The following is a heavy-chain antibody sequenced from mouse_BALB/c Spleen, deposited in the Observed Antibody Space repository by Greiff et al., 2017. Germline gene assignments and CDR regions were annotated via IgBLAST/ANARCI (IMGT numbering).Heavy chain of an antibody. D-gene: IGHD2-4*01. CDR1: GYSITSDYA. J-gene: IGHJ4*01. CDR3: ARGGINMDY. V-gene: IGHV3-2*02. Sequence: VQLKESGPGLVKPSQSLSLTCTVTGYSITSDYAWNWIRQFPGNKLEWMGYISYSGSTSYNPSLKSRISITRDTSKNQFFLQLNSVTTEDTATYYCARGGINMDYWGQGTSVTVSS. CDR2: ISYSGST.